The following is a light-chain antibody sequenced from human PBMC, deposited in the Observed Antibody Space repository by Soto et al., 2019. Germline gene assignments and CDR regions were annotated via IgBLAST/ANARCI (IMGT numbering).Light chain of an antibody. V-gene: IGKV3-15*01. CDR3: QQYNNWPRT. J-gene: IGKJ2*01. Sequence: EIVMTQSPATLSVSPGERATVSCRASQSVSSNLAWYQQKPGQAPRLLIYGASTRATGIPARFSASGSGTEFALTIGSLQSEDVAVYYCQQYNNWPRTFGQGTKLELK. CDR2: GAS. CDR1: QSVSSN.